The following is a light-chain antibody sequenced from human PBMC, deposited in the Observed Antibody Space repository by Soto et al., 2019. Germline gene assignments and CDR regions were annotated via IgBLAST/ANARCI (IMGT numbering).Light chain of an antibody. J-gene: IGKJ5*01. Sequence: DIQLTQSPSFLSASVGDRVTITCRASQGIRNYLAWYQQIAGRAPRLLIHTASTVQSGVPSGFSGSGSGTEFTLTISSLQPEDFPTYYCQQRHSYPITFGQGTRLEIK. CDR2: TAS. CDR3: QQRHSYPIT. V-gene: IGKV1-9*01. CDR1: QGIRNY.